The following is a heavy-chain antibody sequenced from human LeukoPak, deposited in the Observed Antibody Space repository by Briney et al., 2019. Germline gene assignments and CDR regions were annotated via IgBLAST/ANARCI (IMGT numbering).Heavy chain of an antibody. CDR3: ARWAQPYHYYYMDV. J-gene: IGHJ6*03. Sequence: GASVKVSCKASGYTFTSYGISWVRQAAGQGPEWMGWISSYNGNTNYAQKLQGRVTMTTDTSTSTAYMELRSLRSDDTAVYYCARWAQPYHYYYMDVWGKGTTVTVSS. CDR1: GYTFTSYG. CDR2: ISSYNGNT. V-gene: IGHV1-18*01.